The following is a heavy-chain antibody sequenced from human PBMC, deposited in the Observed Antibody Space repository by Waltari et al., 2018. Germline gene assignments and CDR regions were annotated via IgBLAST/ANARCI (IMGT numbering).Heavy chain of an antibody. J-gene: IGHJ5*02. CDR3: ARCITARTLGYWFDP. Sequence: QVQLQESGPGLVKPSQTLSLTCTVSGGSISSDGYYWSWIRQPPGKGLEWIGSIYYSGRTSYNPSLTSRVSISVDTSKNQFSLKLTSVTAADTAMFYCARCITARTLGYWFDPWGQGTLVTVSS. CDR2: IYYSGRT. V-gene: IGHV4-31*03. D-gene: IGHD6-6*01. CDR1: GGSISSDGYY.